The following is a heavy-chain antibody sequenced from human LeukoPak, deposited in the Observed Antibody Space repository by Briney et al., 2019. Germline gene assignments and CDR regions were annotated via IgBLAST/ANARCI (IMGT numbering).Heavy chain of an antibody. J-gene: IGHJ4*02. CDR3: AGHLDCNSTTCYYYFDY. CDR2: IYYSGST. D-gene: IGHD2-2*01. Sequence: SETLSLTCTVSGGSISSYYWSWIRQPPGKGLEWIGYIYYSGSTNYNPSLKSRVTISVDTSKNQFSLKLSSVTAADTAVYYCAGHLDCNSTTCYYYFDYWGQGTLVTVSS. CDR1: GGSISSYY. V-gene: IGHV4-59*12.